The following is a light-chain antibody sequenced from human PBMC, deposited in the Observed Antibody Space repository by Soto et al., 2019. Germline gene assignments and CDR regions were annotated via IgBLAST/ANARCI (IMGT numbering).Light chain of an antibody. CDR1: SSNIGSNT. CDR2: SYN. Sequence: QSVLTQPPSASGTPGQRVTISCSGSSSNIGSNTVNWYQQLQGTAPKLLIYSYNQRPSGVPDRFSGSKSVTSASLAISGLQSEDEADYYCAAWDDSLNGYVFGTGTKVTVL. V-gene: IGLV1-44*01. CDR3: AAWDDSLNGYV. J-gene: IGLJ1*01.